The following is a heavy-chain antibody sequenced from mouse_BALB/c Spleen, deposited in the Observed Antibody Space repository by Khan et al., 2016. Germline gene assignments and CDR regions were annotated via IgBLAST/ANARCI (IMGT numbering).Heavy chain of an antibody. CDR1: GYTFTSYW. V-gene: IGHV1-7*01. CDR2: INPSTGYT. J-gene: IGHJ1*01. D-gene: IGHD2-13*01. CDR3: SSYYGDYFDV. Sequence: QVQLQQSGAELAKPGASVKMSCKASGYTFTSYWMHWVKQRPGQGLEWIGYINPSTGYTEYNQKFKDKATLTADKSSSPAYMQLSSLTSEDSAVXYCSSYYGDYFDVWGEGTTVTVAS.